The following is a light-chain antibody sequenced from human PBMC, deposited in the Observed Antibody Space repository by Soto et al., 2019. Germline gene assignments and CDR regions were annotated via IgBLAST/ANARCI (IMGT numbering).Light chain of an antibody. CDR3: CSYAGSRGVV. V-gene: IGLV2-23*02. CDR1: SSDVGSYNL. J-gene: IGLJ2*01. Sequence: QSALTQPASVSGSPGQSITISCTGTSSDVGSYNLVSWYQQHPGKAPKLMIYEVSKWPSGVSNRFSGSKSGNTASLTISGLQAEDEADYYCCSYAGSRGVVFGGGTQLTVL. CDR2: EVS.